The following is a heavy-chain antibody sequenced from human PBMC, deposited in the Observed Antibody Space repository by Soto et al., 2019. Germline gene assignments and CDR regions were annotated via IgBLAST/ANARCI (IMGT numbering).Heavy chain of an antibody. CDR2: IIPIFDIT. V-gene: IGHV1-69*01. CDR1: GGTFSSYA. Sequence: QVQLVQSGAEVKKPGSSVKVSCKASGGTFSSYAISWVRQAPGQGLEWMGGIIPIFDITNYAQKFQGRVTITADESTITAYMELSSLRSEDTAVYYCARGLALAGTNDLDYFDYWGQGTLVTVSS. D-gene: IGHD6-19*01. CDR3: ARGLALAGTNDLDYFDY. J-gene: IGHJ4*02.